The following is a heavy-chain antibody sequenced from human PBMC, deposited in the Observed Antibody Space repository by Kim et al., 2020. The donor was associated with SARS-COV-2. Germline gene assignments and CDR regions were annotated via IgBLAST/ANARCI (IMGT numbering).Heavy chain of an antibody. D-gene: IGHD3-9*01. J-gene: IGHJ6*02. Sequence: CRVTISVDTSKNQFSLKLSSVTAADTAVYYCARPREVLRYFDWLGGMDVWGQGTTVTVSS. CDR3: ARPREVLRYFDWLGGMDV. V-gene: IGHV4-59*08.